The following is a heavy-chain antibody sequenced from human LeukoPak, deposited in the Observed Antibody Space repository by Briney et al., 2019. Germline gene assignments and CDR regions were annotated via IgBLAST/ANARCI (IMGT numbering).Heavy chain of an antibody. V-gene: IGHV3-74*01. Sequence: GGSLRLSCAASGFTFSSFAMTWVRQAPGKGLVWVSRINSDGSSTRYADSVKGRFTISRDNAKNTLYLQMNSLRAEDTAVYYCARAYSGSNGFDYWGQGTLVTVSS. CDR3: ARAYSGSNGFDY. CDR2: INSDGSST. D-gene: IGHD1-26*01. J-gene: IGHJ4*02. CDR1: GFTFSSFA.